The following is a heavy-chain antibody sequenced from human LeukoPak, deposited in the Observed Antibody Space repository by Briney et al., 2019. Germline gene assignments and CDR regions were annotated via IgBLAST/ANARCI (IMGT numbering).Heavy chain of an antibody. Sequence: SGGSLRLSCAASGFTVSNNYMSWVRQAPGKGLEWVSVIYSGDNTYYVESVKGRFTISRDNSKNTLFLQMNRLRAEGTAVYYCAARRVLDASFDYWGQGTLVTVSS. V-gene: IGHV3-66*02. J-gene: IGHJ4*02. CDR1: GFTVSNNY. D-gene: IGHD3-16*01. CDR3: AARRVLDASFDY. CDR2: IYSGDNT.